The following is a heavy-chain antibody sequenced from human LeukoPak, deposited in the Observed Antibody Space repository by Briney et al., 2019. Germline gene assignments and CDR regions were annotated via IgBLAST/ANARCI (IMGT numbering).Heavy chain of an antibody. CDR3: AREGEGQEGFDY. V-gene: IGHV4-34*01. CDR1: GGSFSGYY. Sequence: PSETLSLTCAVYGGSFSGYYWSWIRQPPGKGLEWIGEINHSGSTNYNPSLKSRVTISVDTSKNQFSLKLSSVTAADTAVYYCAREGEGQEGFDYWGQGTLVTVFS. D-gene: IGHD3-16*01. J-gene: IGHJ4*02. CDR2: INHSGST.